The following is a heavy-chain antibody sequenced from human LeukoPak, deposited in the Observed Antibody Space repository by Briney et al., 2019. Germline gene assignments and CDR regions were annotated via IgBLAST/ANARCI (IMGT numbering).Heavy chain of an antibody. CDR2: INTNTGNP. V-gene: IGHV7-4-1*02. Sequence: ASVKVSCKTSGYTFTNYAMNWVRQAPGQGLEWMGWINTNTGNPTYAQGFTGRFVFSLDTSVSTAYLQISSLKAEDTAVYYCARECVGVGNWFDPWGQGTLVTVSS. CDR1: GYTFTNYA. J-gene: IGHJ5*02. D-gene: IGHD3-16*01. CDR3: ARECVGVGNWFDP.